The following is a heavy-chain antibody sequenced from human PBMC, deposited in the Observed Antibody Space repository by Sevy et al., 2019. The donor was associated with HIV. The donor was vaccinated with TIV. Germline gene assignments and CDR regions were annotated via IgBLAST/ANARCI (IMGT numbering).Heavy chain of an antibody. Sequence: GGSLRLSCAASGFTFSSYAMSWVRQAPGKGLEWVSAISGSGGGTYYADSVKGRFTISRDNSKNTLYLQMNSLRAEDTAVYYCAKDGESYCSSTSCSNWFDPWGQGTLVTVSS. V-gene: IGHV3-23*01. CDR3: AKDGESYCSSTSCSNWFDP. CDR2: ISGSGGGT. CDR1: GFTFSSYA. J-gene: IGHJ5*02. D-gene: IGHD2-2*01.